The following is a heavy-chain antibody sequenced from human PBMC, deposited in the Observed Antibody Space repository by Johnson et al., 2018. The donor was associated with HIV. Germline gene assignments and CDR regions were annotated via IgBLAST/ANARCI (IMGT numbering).Heavy chain of an antibody. CDR1: GFTFDDYA. Sequence: VQLVESGGGLVQPGGSLRLSCAASGFTFDDYAMHWVRQAPGKGLEWVSGISWNSGSIGYADSVKGRFTISRVNAKNSLYLQMNSLRAEDTALYYCAKDRYSSSPTAFDIWGQGTMVTVSS. D-gene: IGHD6-13*01. V-gene: IGHV3-9*01. CDR2: ISWNSGSI. J-gene: IGHJ3*02. CDR3: AKDRYSSSPTAFDI.